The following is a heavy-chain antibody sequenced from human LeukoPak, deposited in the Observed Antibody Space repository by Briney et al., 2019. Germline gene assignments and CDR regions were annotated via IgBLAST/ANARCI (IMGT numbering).Heavy chain of an antibody. Sequence: SETLSLTCTVSGGSISSGDYYWSWIRQPPGKGLEWIGYIYYSGSTYYNPSLKSRVTISVDTSKNQFSLKLSSVTAADTAVYYCAKVLGSYWYFDLWGRGTLVTVSS. V-gene: IGHV4-30-4*01. CDR1: GGSISSGDYY. CDR3: AKVLGSYWYFDL. CDR2: IYYSGST. D-gene: IGHD2-15*01. J-gene: IGHJ2*01.